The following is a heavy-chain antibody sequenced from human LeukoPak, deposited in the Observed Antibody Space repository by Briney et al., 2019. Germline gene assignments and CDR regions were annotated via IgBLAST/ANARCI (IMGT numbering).Heavy chain of an antibody. Sequence: PGRSLRLSCAASGFTFSSYAMHWVRQAPGKGLEWVAVISYDGSNKYYADSVKGRFTISRDNSKNTLYLQMNSLRAEDTAVYYRASPSGSSGWYRYYFDYWGQGTLVTVSS. CDR1: GFTFSSYA. CDR2: ISYDGSNK. J-gene: IGHJ4*02. D-gene: IGHD6-19*01. CDR3: ASPSGSSGWYRYYFDY. V-gene: IGHV3-30*04.